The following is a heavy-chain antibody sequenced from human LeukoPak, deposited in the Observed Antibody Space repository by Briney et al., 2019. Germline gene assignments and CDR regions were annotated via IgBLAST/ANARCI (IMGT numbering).Heavy chain of an antibody. CDR2: IWYDGSNK. Sequence: PGGSLRLSCAASGFTFSSYGMHWVRQAPGKGLEWVAVIWYDGSNKYYADSVKRRFTISRDNSKNTLYLQMNRLRAEDTAVYYCARDALAYCGGDCSFDYWGEGTLVTVSP. V-gene: IGHV3-33*01. CDR1: GFTFSSYG. J-gene: IGHJ4*02. D-gene: IGHD2-21*02. CDR3: ARDALAYCGGDCSFDY.